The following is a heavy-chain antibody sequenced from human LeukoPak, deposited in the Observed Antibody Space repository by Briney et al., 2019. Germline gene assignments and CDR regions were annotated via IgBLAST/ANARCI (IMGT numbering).Heavy chain of an antibody. CDR1: GFTVSSNY. CDR3: ARALWFGELGVPYGMDV. Sequence: GGSLRLSCAASGFTVSSNYMSWVRQAPGKGLEWVSVIYSGGSTYYADSVKGRFTISRDNSKNTLYLQMNSLRAEDTAVYYCARALWFGELGVPYGMDVWGQGTTVTVSS. CDR2: IYSGGST. J-gene: IGHJ6*02. D-gene: IGHD3-10*01. V-gene: IGHV3-66*01.